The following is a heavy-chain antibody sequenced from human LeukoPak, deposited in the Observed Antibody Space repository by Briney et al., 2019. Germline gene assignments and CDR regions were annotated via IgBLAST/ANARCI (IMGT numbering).Heavy chain of an antibody. Sequence: SETLSLTCTVSNYSISSSYYWGWIRQPPGKGLEWIGSIYYSGSTYYNPSLKSRVSISVDTSKNQFSLKLSSVTAADTAVYYCARDNSGYDILTGYYYYWGQGTLVTVSS. CDR2: IYYSGST. CDR1: NYSISSSYY. D-gene: IGHD3-9*01. V-gene: IGHV4-38-2*02. J-gene: IGHJ4*02. CDR3: ARDNSGYDILTGYYYY.